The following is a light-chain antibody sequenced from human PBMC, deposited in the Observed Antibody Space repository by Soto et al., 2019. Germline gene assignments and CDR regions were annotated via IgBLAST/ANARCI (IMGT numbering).Light chain of an antibody. CDR1: QAVPNN. V-gene: IGKV1-9*01. CDR2: EES. Sequence: DIHLTQSPSFLSASVGERVTITCGPSQAVPNNMAWYQQTKGKTPKILIYEESTLHSGVPSRFRGRKSGTQFTLPIDRLQPEDFETYYCQQVKTYPRTFGGGTKVDIK. CDR3: QQVKTYPRT. J-gene: IGKJ4*01.